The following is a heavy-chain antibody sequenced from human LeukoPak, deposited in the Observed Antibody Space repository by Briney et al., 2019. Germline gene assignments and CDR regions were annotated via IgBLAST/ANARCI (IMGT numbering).Heavy chain of an antibody. J-gene: IGHJ6*03. CDR3: ATSPYYGDYESGYYYMDV. CDR2: ISGSGDNT. CDR1: GFTFSSHG. D-gene: IGHD4-17*01. V-gene: IGHV3-23*01. Sequence: GGSLRLSCAASGFTFSSHGMSWVRQAPGKGLEWVSTISGSGDNTYYADSVKGRFTISRDNSKNTLYLQMNSLRAEDTAVYYCATSPYYGDYESGYYYMDVWGKGTTVTISS.